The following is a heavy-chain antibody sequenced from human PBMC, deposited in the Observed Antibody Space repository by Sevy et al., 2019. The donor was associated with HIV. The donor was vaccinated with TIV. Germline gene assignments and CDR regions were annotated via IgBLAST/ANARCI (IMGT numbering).Heavy chain of an antibody. J-gene: IGHJ4*02. CDR2: MNPKSGYS. Sequence: ASVKVSCKASGYTFTNYDINWVRQATGQGLEWVGWMNPKSGYSGSAQNFQGRVTMTRDTSINTAFMELRSLTSKDTAVYYCARTCGDLDYWGQGTLVTVSS. D-gene: IGHD2-21*01. CDR3: ARTCGDLDY. CDR1: GYTFTNYD. V-gene: IGHV1-8*01.